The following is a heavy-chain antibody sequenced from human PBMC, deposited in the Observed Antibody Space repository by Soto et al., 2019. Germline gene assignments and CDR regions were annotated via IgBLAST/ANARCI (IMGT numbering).Heavy chain of an antibody. CDR2: INADGSSI. D-gene: IGHD1-1*01. V-gene: IGHV3-74*01. CDR1: GFTFSNSW. Sequence: GGSLRLSCAASGFTFSNSWMHWVRQAPGKGLVWLSHINADGSSIRYADSVRGRLTISRDNAKNTLFLQMSSLTAEDTAVYFCARDRLNNAYNTFFDYWGQGT. J-gene: IGHJ4*02. CDR3: ARDRLNNAYNTFFDY.